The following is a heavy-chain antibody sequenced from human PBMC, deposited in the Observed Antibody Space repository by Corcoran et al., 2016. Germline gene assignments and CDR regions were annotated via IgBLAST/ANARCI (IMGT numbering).Heavy chain of an antibody. CDR2: IKQDGSEK. Sequence: EVQLVESGGGLVQPGGSLRLSCAASGFTFSSYWMSWVRQAPGKGLEWVANIKQDGSEKYYVDSVKGRFTISRDNAKNSLYLQMNSLRAEDTAVYYCARETLGYYYYYGMDVWGQGTTVTVS. CDR1: GFTFSSYW. J-gene: IGHJ6*02. CDR3: ARETLGYYYYYGMDV. D-gene: IGHD3-16*01. V-gene: IGHV3-7*01.